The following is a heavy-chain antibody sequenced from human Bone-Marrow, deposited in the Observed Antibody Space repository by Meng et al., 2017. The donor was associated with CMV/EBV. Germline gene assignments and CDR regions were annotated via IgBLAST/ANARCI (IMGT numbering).Heavy chain of an antibody. CDR2: IWYDGSNK. CDR3: ASGGGVIPYYNS. V-gene: IGHV3-33*08. CDR1: GFTFSSYW. Sequence: GESLKISCAASGFTFSSYWMSWVRQAPGKGLEWVAVIWYDGSNKYYADSVKGRFTISRDNSKNMLYLQMDSLRAADTALYYCASGGGVIPYYNSWGQGTLVTVSS. J-gene: IGHJ4*02. D-gene: IGHD3-10*01.